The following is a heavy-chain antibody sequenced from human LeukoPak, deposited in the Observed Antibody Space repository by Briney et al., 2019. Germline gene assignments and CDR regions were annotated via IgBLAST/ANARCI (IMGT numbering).Heavy chain of an antibody. CDR3: ARDVSNTSSWWFDP. D-gene: IGHD2/OR15-2a*01. CDR2: INPSGGST. J-gene: IGHJ5*02. V-gene: IGHV1-46*01. CDR1: GYTFTGHY. Sequence: GASVKVSCKASGYTFTGHYMHWVRQAPEQGLEWMGIINPSGGSTSYAQKFQGRVTMTRDMSTRTDYMELSSLRYEDTAVYYCARDVSNTSSWWFDPWGQGTLVIVSS.